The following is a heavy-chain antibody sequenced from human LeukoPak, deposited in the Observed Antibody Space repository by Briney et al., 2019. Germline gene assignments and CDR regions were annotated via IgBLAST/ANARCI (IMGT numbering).Heavy chain of an antibody. V-gene: IGHV3-7*04. D-gene: IGHD2-15*01. CDR3: ARYCSIGSCFDY. J-gene: IGHJ4*02. CDR1: GFTFGIYW. CDR2: INQDGGEE. Sequence: PGGSLRLSCAASGFTFGIYWMSWVRQAPGKGLEWVANINQDGGEEYYVDSLKGRFTISRDNAKNSLYLQMNSLRADDTAVYYCARYCSIGSCFDYWGQGALVTVSS.